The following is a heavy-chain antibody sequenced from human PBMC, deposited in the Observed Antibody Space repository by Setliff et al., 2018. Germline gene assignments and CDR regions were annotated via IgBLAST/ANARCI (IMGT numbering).Heavy chain of an antibody. CDR2: ITHSGST. CDR1: GDSMTGNH. D-gene: IGHD3-3*01. V-gene: IGHV4-59*08. J-gene: IGHJ6*03. CDR3: ARPTAYDFWSGYPARGYYMDV. Sequence: ASETLSLTCTVSGDSMTGNHWSWIRQSPGKGLEWIGYITHSGSTKYNPSLKSRVTISVDASKNQFSLKLSSVTAADTAVYYCARPTAYDFWSGYPARGYYMDVWGKGTTVTVSS.